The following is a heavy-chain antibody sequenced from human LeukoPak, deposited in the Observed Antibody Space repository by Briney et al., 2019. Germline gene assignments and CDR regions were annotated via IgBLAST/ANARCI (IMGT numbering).Heavy chain of an antibody. CDR2: INHSGRT. CDR1: GGSFSNFY. Sequence: PLETLSLTCAVFGGSFSNFYWTWIRQPPGKGLEWIGEINHSGRTNYNPSLKSRVSISVDTSRNQVSLKLTSVTAADTAVYYCAGGRLATVVTPSISADFDYWGQGTLVTVSS. CDR3: AGGRLATVVTPSISADFDY. J-gene: IGHJ4*02. D-gene: IGHD4-23*01. V-gene: IGHV4-34*01.